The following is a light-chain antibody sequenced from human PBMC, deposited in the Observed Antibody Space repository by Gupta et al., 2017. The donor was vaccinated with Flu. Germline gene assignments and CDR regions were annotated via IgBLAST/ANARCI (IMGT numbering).Light chain of an antibody. Sequence: DIQMTQSTSSLCASVGDRVTITCQASQDISNYLNWYQQKPGKAPKLLIYDASNLETGVPSRFSGSGSGTDFTFTISRLQPEDIATYYCQQYDNLPYTFGEGTKLEIK. CDR3: QQYDNLPYT. CDR1: QDISNY. CDR2: DAS. V-gene: IGKV1-33*01. J-gene: IGKJ2*01.